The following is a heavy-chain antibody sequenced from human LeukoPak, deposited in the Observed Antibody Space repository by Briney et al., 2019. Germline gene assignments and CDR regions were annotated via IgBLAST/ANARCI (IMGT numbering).Heavy chain of an antibody. Sequence: PSETLSLTCTVSGGSISSGDYYWSWIRQPPGKGLEWIGYIYYSGSTYYNPSLKSRVTISVDTSKNQFSLKLSSVTAADTAVYYCARDQQQLDYYYYYGMDVWCQGTTVTVSS. V-gene: IGHV4-30-4*02. CDR1: GGSISSGDYY. CDR2: IYYSGST. CDR3: ARDQQQLDYYYYYGMDV. J-gene: IGHJ6*02. D-gene: IGHD6-13*01.